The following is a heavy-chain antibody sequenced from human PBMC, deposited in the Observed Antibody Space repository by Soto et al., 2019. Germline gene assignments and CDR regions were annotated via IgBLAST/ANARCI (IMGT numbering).Heavy chain of an antibody. CDR3: ARGPGGPTVLRFLEYYYGMDV. CDR2: INAGNGNT. J-gene: IGHJ6*02. V-gene: IGHV1-3*01. CDR1: GYTFTSYA. D-gene: IGHD3-3*01. Sequence: QVQLVQSGAEVKKPGASVKVSCKASGYTFTSYAMHWVRQAPGQRLEWMGWINAGNGNTKYSQKFQGRVTITRDTSASTAYMELSSLRSEDTAVYYCARGPGGPTVLRFLEYYYGMDVWGQGTTVTVSS.